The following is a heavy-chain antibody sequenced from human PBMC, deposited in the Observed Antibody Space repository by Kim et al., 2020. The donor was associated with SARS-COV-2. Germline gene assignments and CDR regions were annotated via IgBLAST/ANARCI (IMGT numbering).Heavy chain of an antibody. CDR2: IVNSGTTT. Sequence: GGSLRLSCAASGFTFSSYGMSWVRQAPGKGLEWVSAIVNSGTTTYYPDSVRVRFTISRDNSKNTLFLQMNSLRAEDTAIYYCAKFLGGLEYWGRGTLVTV. J-gene: IGHJ4*02. CDR1: GFTFSSYG. V-gene: IGHV3-23*05. D-gene: IGHD3-3*01. CDR3: AKFLGGLEY.